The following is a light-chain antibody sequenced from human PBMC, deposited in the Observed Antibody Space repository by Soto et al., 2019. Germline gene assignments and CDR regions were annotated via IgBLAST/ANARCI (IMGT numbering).Light chain of an antibody. CDR2: TNN. CDR3: AAWNDSLNGWV. J-gene: IGLJ3*02. CDR1: SSNIGSNT. V-gene: IGLV1-44*01. Sequence: QSVLTQPPSASGTPGQRVTISCSGSSSNIGSNTVNWYQQLPGTAPKLLIYTNNQLPSGVPDRFSGSKSGTSDSLAISGIQKEDEADYYSAAWNDSLNGWVFGGGTKLTVL.